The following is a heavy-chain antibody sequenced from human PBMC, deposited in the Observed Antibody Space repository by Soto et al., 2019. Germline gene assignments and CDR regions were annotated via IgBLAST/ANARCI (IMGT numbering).Heavy chain of an antibody. CDR3: ARDRHNNWFDP. J-gene: IGHJ5*02. Sequence: PSETLALACTFSGGSVSSGSYYWSWIRQPPGKGLEWIGYIYYSGSTNYNPSLKSRVTISVDTSKNQFSLKLSSVTAADTAVYYCARDRHNNWFDPWGQGTMVTVSS. V-gene: IGHV4-61*01. CDR1: GGSVSSGSYY. CDR2: IYYSGST.